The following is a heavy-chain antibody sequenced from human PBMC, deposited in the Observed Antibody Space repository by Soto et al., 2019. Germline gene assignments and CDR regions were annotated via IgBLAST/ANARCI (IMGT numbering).Heavy chain of an antibody. CDR1: GFTFSYYW. CDR3: TRGGGYSYFPLHY. Sequence: EVQLVESGGGLVQPGGSLRLSCAASGFTFSYYWMHWVRQAPGKGLVWVSRTNSDGSSTSYADSVKGRFTISRDNAKNTLYRQMNSLRAEDTALYYCTRGGGYSYFPLHYWGQGALVSVSS. J-gene: IGHJ4*02. CDR2: TNSDGSST. V-gene: IGHV3-74*01. D-gene: IGHD5-18*01.